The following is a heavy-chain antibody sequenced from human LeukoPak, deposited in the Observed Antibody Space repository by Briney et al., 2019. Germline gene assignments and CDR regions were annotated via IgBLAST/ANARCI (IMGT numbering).Heavy chain of an antibody. CDR3: ARDAVDTANAV. J-gene: IGHJ6*02. CDR1: EFTFTTYW. V-gene: IGHV3-74*01. D-gene: IGHD5-18*01. CDR2: INSDGSIT. Sequence: GGSLRLSCAASEFTFTTYWMHWVRQAPGKGLVWVSHINSDGSITSYADSVKGRFTISRDNAKNTLYLQMNSLRAEDTAVYYCARDAVDTANAVWGQGTTVTVSS.